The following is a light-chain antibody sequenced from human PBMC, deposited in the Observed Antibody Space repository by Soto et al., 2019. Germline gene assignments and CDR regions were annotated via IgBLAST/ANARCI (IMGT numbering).Light chain of an antibody. Sequence: DIPLTQSPSFLSASVGDRVIITCRASQGISSSLAWYQQKPGKAPKLLIYAASTLQSGVPSRFGGSGSGTEFTLTISSLQPEDFATYYCQQLNSYPFTFGPGTIVDFK. CDR2: AAS. CDR3: QQLNSYPFT. V-gene: IGKV1-9*01. CDR1: QGISSS. J-gene: IGKJ3*01.